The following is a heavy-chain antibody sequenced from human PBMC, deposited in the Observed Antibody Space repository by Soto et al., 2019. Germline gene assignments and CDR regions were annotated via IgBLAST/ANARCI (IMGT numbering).Heavy chain of an antibody. D-gene: IGHD1-7*01. CDR2: ISGSGGST. CDR3: AKGVYNWNYGPSGYYFDY. V-gene: IGHV3-23*01. J-gene: IGHJ4*02. CDR1: GFTFSSYA. Sequence: EVQLLESGGGLVQPGGSLRLSCAASGFTFSSYAMSWVRQAPGKGLEWVSVISGSGGSTYNADSVKGRFTISRDNSKKPWYVQMNSLRVEDTAVYYCAKGVYNWNYGPSGYYFDYWGQGTLVTVSS.